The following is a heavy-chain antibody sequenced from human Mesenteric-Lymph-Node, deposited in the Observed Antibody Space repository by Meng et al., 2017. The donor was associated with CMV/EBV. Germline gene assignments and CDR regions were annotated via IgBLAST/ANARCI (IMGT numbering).Heavy chain of an antibody. J-gene: IGHJ4*02. CDR1: GGTFSSYT. CDR2: IIPIFGTA. V-gene: IGHV1-69*05. CDR3: ARSYYDILTGYSGPDY. Sequence: SVKVSCKASGGTFSSYTISWVRQAPGQGLEWMGRIIPIFGTANYAQKFQGRVTITTDESTSTAYMELSSLRSEDTAVYYCARSYYDILTGYSGPDYWGQGTLVTVSS. D-gene: IGHD3-9*01.